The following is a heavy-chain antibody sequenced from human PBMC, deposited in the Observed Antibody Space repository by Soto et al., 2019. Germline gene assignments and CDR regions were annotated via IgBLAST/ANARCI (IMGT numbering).Heavy chain of an antibody. D-gene: IGHD1-26*01. CDR1: GIAFSDGW. CDR3: CWRASINYYFDR. V-gene: IGHV3-15*01. CDR2: SKSKGSGGTR. J-gene: IGHJ5*02. Sequence: SRRRSGALAGIAFSDGWMSWVRQAPGKWLERGGRSKSKGSGGTREYPTPVKGRFTIPRDDSKNTLYLQMNSLTPEHPAAYYCCWRASINYYFDRWGQGTLVTVSS.